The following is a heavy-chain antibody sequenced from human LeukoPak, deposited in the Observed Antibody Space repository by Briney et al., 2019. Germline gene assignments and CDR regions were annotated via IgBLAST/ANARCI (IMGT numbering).Heavy chain of an antibody. D-gene: IGHD6-13*01. CDR3: ARVVSSSWTGYYYGMDV. Sequence: PGGSLRLSCAGSGFIFSNYWMHWVRQAPGKGLVWVSRINTDGSSTSYADSLKGRFTISRDNAKNTLYLQMNSLRAEDTAVYYCARVVSSSWTGYYYGMDVWDQGTTVTVSS. CDR1: GFIFSNYW. CDR2: INTDGSST. V-gene: IGHV3-74*01. J-gene: IGHJ6*02.